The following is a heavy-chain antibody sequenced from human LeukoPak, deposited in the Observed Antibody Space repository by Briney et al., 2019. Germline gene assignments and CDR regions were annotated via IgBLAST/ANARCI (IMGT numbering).Heavy chain of an antibody. CDR3: ARREDIVLVPTHAFDI. D-gene: IGHD2-2*01. Sequence: SETLSLTCAVYGGSFSGYYWSWIRQPPGKGLEWIGEINHSGSTNYNPSLKSRVTISVDTSKNQFSLKLSSVTAADTAVYYCARREDIVLVPTHAFDIWGQGTMVTVSS. CDR2: INHSGST. V-gene: IGHV4-34*01. J-gene: IGHJ3*02. CDR1: GGSFSGYY.